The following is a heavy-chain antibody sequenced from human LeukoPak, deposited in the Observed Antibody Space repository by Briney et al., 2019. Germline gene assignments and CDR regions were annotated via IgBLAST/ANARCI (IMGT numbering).Heavy chain of an antibody. CDR3: ARLLEYCCSSSCNGVYYFND. J-gene: IGHJ4*02. CDR2: VYYTGST. CDR1: GDSISTYY. D-gene: IGHD2-15*01. Sequence: SETLSLTCTVSGDSISTYYWSWIRQPPGKGLEWIGYVYYTGSTNFNPSLKSRVTISVDKSKNQFSLKLNSVTAADTAVYFCARLLEYCCSSSCNGVYYFNDWGQGALVTVSS. V-gene: IGHV4-59*12.